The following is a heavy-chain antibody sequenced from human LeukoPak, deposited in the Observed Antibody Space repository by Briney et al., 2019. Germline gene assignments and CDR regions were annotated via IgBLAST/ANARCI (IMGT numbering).Heavy chain of an antibody. V-gene: IGHV3-9*01. Sequence: GGSLRLSCAASGFTFDDYAMHWVRQAPGKGLEWVAGISWNSGSIGYADSVKGRFTISRDSAKNSLYLQMNSLRAEDTALYYCAKDTLVATIKGPFDYWGQGTLVTVSS. D-gene: IGHD5-12*01. J-gene: IGHJ4*02. CDR2: ISWNSGSI. CDR1: GFTFDDYA. CDR3: AKDTLVATIKGPFDY.